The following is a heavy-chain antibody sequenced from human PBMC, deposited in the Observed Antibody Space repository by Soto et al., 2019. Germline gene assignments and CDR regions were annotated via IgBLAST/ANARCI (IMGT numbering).Heavy chain of an antibody. CDR2: ISSSSSSI. CDR3: ASGKDYAEGGY. Sequence: EVQLVESGGGLVQPGGSLRLSCAASGFTFSSYSMNWVRQAPGKGLEWVSYISSSSSSIYYADSVKGRFTISRDNAKNSLDQQKNSLRDDDKAVYYCASGKDYAEGGYLGQGTLVTVSS. CDR1: GFTFSSYS. J-gene: IGHJ4*02. D-gene: IGHD4-17*01. V-gene: IGHV3-48*02.